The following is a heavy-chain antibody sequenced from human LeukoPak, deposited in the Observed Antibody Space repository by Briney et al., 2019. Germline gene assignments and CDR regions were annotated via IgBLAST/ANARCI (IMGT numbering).Heavy chain of an antibody. V-gene: IGHV3-33*01. CDR3: ARVNGDTAMVPIDY. CDR2: IWYDGSNK. J-gene: IGHJ4*02. CDR1: GFTFSSYG. Sequence: PGRSLRLSCAASGFTFSSYGMHWVRQAPGKGREWVAVIWYDGSNKYYADSVKGGFTISRDNSKNTLYLQMNSLRAEDTAVYYCARVNGDTAMVPIDYWGQGTLVTVSS. D-gene: IGHD5-18*01.